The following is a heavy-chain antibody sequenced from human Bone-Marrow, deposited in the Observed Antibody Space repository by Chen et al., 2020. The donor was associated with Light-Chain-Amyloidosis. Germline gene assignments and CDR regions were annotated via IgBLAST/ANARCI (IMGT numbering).Heavy chain of an antibody. CDR2: LYYTGRN. CDR3: VRERFRAVGVGGDYYGMDV. CDR1: GGSISTDTHY. J-gene: IGHJ6*02. V-gene: IGHV4-39*02. Sequence: QLQMQESGPGLVKASETLSLTCTVSGGSISTDTHYWAWIRQPPGKGLEWIGTLYYTGRNYYNPSLKSRVTISADTSRNQFSRRLTSVTAADTAVYYCVRERFRAVGVGGDYYGMDVWGQGTTVTVSS. D-gene: IGHD6-19*01.